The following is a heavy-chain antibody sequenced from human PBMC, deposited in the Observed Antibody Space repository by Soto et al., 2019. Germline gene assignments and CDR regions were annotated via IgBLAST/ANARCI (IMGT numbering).Heavy chain of an antibody. CDR2: ISYDGSNK. CDR3: AKGAYRGSYLDY. V-gene: IGHV3-30*18. D-gene: IGHD1-26*01. Sequence: QVQLVESGGGVVQPGRSLRLSCAASGFTFSSYGMHWVRQAPGKGLEWVAVISYDGSNKYYADSVKGRFTISRDNSKNTLYLHMNSLRAEDTAVYYCAKGAYRGSYLDYWGQGTLVTVSS. CDR1: GFTFSSYG. J-gene: IGHJ4*02.